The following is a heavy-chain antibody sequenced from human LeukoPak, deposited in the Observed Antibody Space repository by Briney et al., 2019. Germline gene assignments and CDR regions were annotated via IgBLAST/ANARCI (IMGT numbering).Heavy chain of an antibody. CDR3: GREPNGEGGELSY. J-gene: IGHJ4*02. CDR1: GFTFSSYA. D-gene: IGHD3-10*01. Sequence: GGSLRLSCAASGFTFSSYAMSWVRQAPGKGLEWVSAISGSGGSTYYADSVKGRFTISRDNSKNTLYLQMNSRRAEDTAVYYCGREPNGEGGELSYWGQGTLVTVSS. V-gene: IGHV3-23*01. CDR2: ISGSGGST.